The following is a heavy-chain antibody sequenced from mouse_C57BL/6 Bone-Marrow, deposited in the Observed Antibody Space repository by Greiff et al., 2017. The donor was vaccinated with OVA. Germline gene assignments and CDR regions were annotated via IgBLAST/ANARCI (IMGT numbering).Heavy chain of an antibody. V-gene: IGHV2-5*01. D-gene: IGHD2-5*01. J-gene: IGHJ4*01. Sequence: VQLQQSGPGLVQPSQSLSITCTVSGFSLTSYGVHWVRQSPGKGLEWLGVIWRGGSTDYNAAFMSRLSITKDTSKSQVFFKMNSLQADDTAIYYCAKKEGIESNYENAMDYWGQGTSVTVSS. CDR3: AKKEGIESNYENAMDY. CDR2: IWRGGST. CDR1: GFSLTSYG.